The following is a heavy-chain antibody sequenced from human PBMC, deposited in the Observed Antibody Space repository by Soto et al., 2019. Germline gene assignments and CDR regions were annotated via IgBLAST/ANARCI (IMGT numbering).Heavy chain of an antibody. CDR3: AKEFNYSNSTLEGKTLLASAYNYYMDV. V-gene: IGHV3-30*18. CDR2: ISYDGSNK. Sequence: GGSLRLSCAASGFTFSSYGMHWVRQAPGKGLEWVAVISYDGSNKYYADSVKGRFTISRDNSKNTLYLQMNSLRAEDTAVYYCAKEFNYSNSTLEGKTLLASAYNYYMDVWGKGTTVTVSS. J-gene: IGHJ6*03. D-gene: IGHD4-4*01. CDR1: GFTFSSYG.